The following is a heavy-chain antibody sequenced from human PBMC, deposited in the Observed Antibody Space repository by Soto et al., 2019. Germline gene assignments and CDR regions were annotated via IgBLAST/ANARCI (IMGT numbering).Heavy chain of an antibody. V-gene: IGHV3-23*01. Sequence: WGSLRLSCAASGFTFSSYAMSWVRQAPGKGLEWVSAISGSGGSTYYADSVKGRFTISRDNSKNTLYLQMNSLRAEDTAVYYCAKDRCSSNSCYFDYWGQGTLVTVSS. D-gene: IGHD2-2*01. CDR3: AKDRCSSNSCYFDY. CDR1: GFTFSSYA. CDR2: ISGSGGST. J-gene: IGHJ4*02.